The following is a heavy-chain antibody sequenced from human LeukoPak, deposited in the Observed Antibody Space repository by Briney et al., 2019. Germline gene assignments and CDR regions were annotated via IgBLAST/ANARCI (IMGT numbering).Heavy chain of an antibody. D-gene: IGHD2-8*02. J-gene: IGHJ4*02. CDR3: GTMVGTGYVGY. V-gene: IGHV3-7*01. CDR1: GFTFENYW. CDR2: RKQGGRVE. Sequence: GSLRLSCAASGFTFENYWMSWVRQVPRKGAGWVANRKQGGRVEHYLDSVKGRFTISRTNAKKSLFFLMGSLAVEDTAVYYCGTMVGTGYVGYWGQGTLVTVSS.